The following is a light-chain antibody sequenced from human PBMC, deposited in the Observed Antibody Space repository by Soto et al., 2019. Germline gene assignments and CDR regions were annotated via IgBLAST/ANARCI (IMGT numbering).Light chain of an antibody. CDR2: DAS. V-gene: IGKV3-15*01. J-gene: IGKJ1*01. CDR1: QSVSSK. CDR3: QRYNNWPA. Sequence: EIVMTQSPATLSVSPGERATLSCRASQSVSSKLAWYQQKPGQAPRLLIYDASTRAPGVPARFSGSGSGTELTLTNSSLQSEDVAVCSCQRYNNWPAFGQGTKVEIK.